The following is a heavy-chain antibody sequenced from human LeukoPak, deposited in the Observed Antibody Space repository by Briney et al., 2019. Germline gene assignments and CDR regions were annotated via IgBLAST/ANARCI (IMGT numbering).Heavy chain of an antibody. Sequence: GGSLRLSCAASGFTVSSNYMSRVRQAPGKGLEWVAVTGGSDDDTHYADSVKGRLTISRDNSENRLFLQMNSLGTDDSALYYCTKDLMTGFSSGWYFAYWGQGTLVTVSS. CDR1: GFTVSSNY. D-gene: IGHD6-19*01. CDR2: TGGSDDDT. V-gene: IGHV3-23*01. J-gene: IGHJ4*02. CDR3: TKDLMTGFSSGWYFAY.